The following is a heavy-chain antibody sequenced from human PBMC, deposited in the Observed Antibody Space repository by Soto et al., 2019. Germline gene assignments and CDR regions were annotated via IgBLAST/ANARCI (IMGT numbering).Heavy chain of an antibody. CDR3: AKDLHYYGMDV. Sequence: EVQLLESGGGLVQPGESLRLSCAASGFTFDDHFMNWVRQAPGKGPEWVSDINKDGGRTHYADSVRGRFTISRDNSRNTLYVQMNRLRAEDTALYYCAKDLHYYGMDVWGQGTMVTVSS. CDR2: INKDGGRT. V-gene: IGHV3-23*01. CDR1: GFTFDDHF. J-gene: IGHJ6*02.